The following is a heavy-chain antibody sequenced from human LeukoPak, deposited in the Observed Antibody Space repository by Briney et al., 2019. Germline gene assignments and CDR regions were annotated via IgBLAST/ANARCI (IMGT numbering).Heavy chain of an antibody. CDR3: ARHPSHKEARDF. D-gene: IGHD5-12*01. Sequence: SETLSLTCTVSGGSISSSSYYWGWIRQPPGKGLEWLGSIYYSGSTYYNPSLKSRVTISVDTSKNQFSLKLSSVTAADTAVYYCARHPSHKEARDFWGKGTRVTVP. CDR2: IYYSGST. CDR1: GGSISSSSYY. V-gene: IGHV4-39*01. J-gene: IGHJ6*03.